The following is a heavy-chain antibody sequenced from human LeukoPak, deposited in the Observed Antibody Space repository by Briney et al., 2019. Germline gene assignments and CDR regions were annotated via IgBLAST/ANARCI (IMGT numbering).Heavy chain of an antibody. CDR3: ARVPRKYCSSTSCSQYYFDY. CDR2: INPNSGGT. D-gene: IGHD2-2*01. CDR1: GYTFTGYY. V-gene: IGHV1-2*02. J-gene: IGHJ4*02. Sequence: ASVKVSCKASGYTFTGYYMHWVRQAPGQGPEWMGWINPNSGGTNYAQKFQGRVTMTRDTSISTAYMELSRLRSDDTAVYYCARVPRKYCSSTSCSQYYFDYWGQGTLVTVSS.